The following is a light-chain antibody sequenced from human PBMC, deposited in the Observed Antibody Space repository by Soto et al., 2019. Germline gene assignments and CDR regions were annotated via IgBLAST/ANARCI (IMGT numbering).Light chain of an antibody. CDR2: GAS. V-gene: IGKV3-15*01. J-gene: IGKJ1*01. CDR1: QSVSSN. Sequence: EIVMTQSPATLSVSPGERATLSCRASQSVSSNLAWYQQKPGQAPRLLIYGASTRATGIPARFSASGSGIEFTLTISSLQSEDFALYYCQQYNNWPRTFGQGTKVEIK. CDR3: QQYNNWPRT.